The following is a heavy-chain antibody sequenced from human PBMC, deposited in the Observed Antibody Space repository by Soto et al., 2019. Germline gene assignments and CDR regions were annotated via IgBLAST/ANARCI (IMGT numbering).Heavy chain of an antibody. Sequence: PSETLSLTCTVSGGSVSSGSYYWSWIRQPPGKGLEWIGYIYYSGSTNYNPSLKSRVTISVDTSKNQFSLKLSSVTAADTAVYYCARVYPGIAVAGPFDYWSQGTLVTVSS. CDR3: ARVYPGIAVAGPFDY. CDR2: IYYSGST. D-gene: IGHD6-19*01. V-gene: IGHV4-61*01. CDR1: GGSVSSGSYY. J-gene: IGHJ4*02.